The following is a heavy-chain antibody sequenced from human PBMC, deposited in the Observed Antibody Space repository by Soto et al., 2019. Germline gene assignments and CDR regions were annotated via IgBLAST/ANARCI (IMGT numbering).Heavy chain of an antibody. CDR1: GGSISSGGYY. CDR3: ARESHPSWDGDSPIYYFDY. D-gene: IGHD4-17*01. Sequence: QVQLQESGPGLVKPSQTLSLTCTVSGGSISSGGYYWSWIRQHPGKGLEWIGYIYYSGSTYYNPSLKSRVTISVDTSKNQFSLKLSSVTAADTAVYYCARESHPSWDGDSPIYYFDYWGQGTLVTVSS. CDR2: IYYSGST. V-gene: IGHV4-31*03. J-gene: IGHJ4*02.